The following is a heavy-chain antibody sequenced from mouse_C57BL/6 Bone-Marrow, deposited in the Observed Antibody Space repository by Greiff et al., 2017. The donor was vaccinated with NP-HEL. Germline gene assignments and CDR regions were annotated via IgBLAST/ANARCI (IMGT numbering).Heavy chain of an antibody. D-gene: IGHD2-1*01. CDR3: ARRNGNYGWYFDV. Sequence: VQLQQSGAELARPGASVKLSCKASGYTFTSYGISWVKQRTGQGLEWIGEIYPRSGNTYYNEKFKGKATLTADKSSSTAYMELRSLTSEDSAVYFCARRNGNYGWYFDVWGTGTTVTVSS. CDR2: IYPRSGNT. J-gene: IGHJ1*03. V-gene: IGHV1-81*01. CDR1: GYTFTSYG.